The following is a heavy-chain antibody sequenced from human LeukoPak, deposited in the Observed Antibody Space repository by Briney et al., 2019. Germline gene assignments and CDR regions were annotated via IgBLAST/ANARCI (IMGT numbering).Heavy chain of an antibody. Sequence: SETLSLTCTVSGVSISSSSYYWGWIRQPPGKGLEWIGSIYYSGSTYHNPSLKSRVTISVDTSKNQFSLKLSSVTAADTAVYYCARTGIFGSIGDAFDIWGQGTMVTVSS. D-gene: IGHD3-3*01. CDR2: IYYSGST. CDR3: ARTGIFGSIGDAFDI. J-gene: IGHJ3*02. V-gene: IGHV4-39*07. CDR1: GVSISSSSYY.